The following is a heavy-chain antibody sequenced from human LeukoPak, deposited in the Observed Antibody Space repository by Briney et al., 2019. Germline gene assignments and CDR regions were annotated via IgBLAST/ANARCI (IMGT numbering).Heavy chain of an antibody. V-gene: IGHV4-4*02. J-gene: IGHJ4*02. CDR3: ARHRGGYYDFWSGYNEYFDY. D-gene: IGHD3-3*01. Sequence: SGTLSLTCAVSGGSISSSNWWSWVRQPPGKGLEWIGEIYHSGSTNYNPSLKSRVTISVDKSKNQFSLKLSSVTAADTAVYYCARHRGGYYDFWSGYNEYFDYWGQGTLVTVSS. CDR1: GGSISSSNW. CDR2: IYHSGST.